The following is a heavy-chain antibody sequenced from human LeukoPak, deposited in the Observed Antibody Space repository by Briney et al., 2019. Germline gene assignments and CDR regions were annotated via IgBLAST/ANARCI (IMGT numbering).Heavy chain of an antibody. D-gene: IGHD1-14*01. Sequence: GGSLRLSCAASGFIFSTYGMHWVRQAPGKGLEWVAVIWYDGSNKYYGDSVKGRFTISRDNSGNTLYLQMNSRRAEDTAVYYCARASGPFDYWGQGTLVTVSS. V-gene: IGHV3-33*01. CDR1: GFIFSTYG. J-gene: IGHJ4*02. CDR3: ARASGPFDY. CDR2: IWYDGSNK.